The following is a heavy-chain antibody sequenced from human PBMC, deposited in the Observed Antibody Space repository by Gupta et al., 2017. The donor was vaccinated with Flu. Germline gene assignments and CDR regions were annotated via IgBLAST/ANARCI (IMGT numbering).Heavy chain of an antibody. CDR1: GFTFSTYG. CDR3: ARDLLPEWELLRHLYGMDV. D-gene: IGHD1-26*01. CDR2: IWYDGSNK. Sequence: QVQLVESGGGVVQPGRSLRLSCAASGFTFSTYGMHWVRQAPGKGLEWVAVIWYDGSNKYYADSVKGRFTISRDNSKDTLYLQMNSLRAEDTAVYYCARDLLPEWELLRHLYGMDVWGQGTTVTVSS. V-gene: IGHV3-33*01. J-gene: IGHJ6*02.